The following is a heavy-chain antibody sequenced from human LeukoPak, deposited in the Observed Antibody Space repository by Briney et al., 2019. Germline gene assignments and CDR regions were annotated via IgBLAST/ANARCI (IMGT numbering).Heavy chain of an antibody. V-gene: IGHV1-69*05. Sequence: SVKVSCKASGGTFSSYAISWVRQAPGQGLEWMGRIIPIFGTANYAQKFQGRVTITTDESTGTAYMELSSLRSEDTAVYYCARDTRGVGWAYYYMDVWGKGTTVTVSS. CDR3: ARDTRGVGWAYYYMDV. J-gene: IGHJ6*03. CDR2: IIPIFGTA. CDR1: GGTFSSYA. D-gene: IGHD3-3*01.